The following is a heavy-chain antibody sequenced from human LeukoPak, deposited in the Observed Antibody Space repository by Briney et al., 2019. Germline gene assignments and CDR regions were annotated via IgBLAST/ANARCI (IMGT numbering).Heavy chain of an antibody. V-gene: IGHV4-4*07. Sequence: SETLSLTCTVSGGSISSYYWSWIRQPAGKGLEWIGRIYTSGSTNYNASLKSRVTMSVDTSKNQFSLKLSSVTAADTAVYYCAGGYDPRFFDYWGQGTLVTVSS. D-gene: IGHD5-12*01. J-gene: IGHJ4*02. CDR3: AGGYDPRFFDY. CDR2: IYTSGST. CDR1: GGSISSYY.